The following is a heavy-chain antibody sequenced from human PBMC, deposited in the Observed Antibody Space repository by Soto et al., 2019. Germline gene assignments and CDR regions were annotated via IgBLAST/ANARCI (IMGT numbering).Heavy chain of an antibody. J-gene: IGHJ4*02. V-gene: IGHV3-30*18. Sequence: QVQLVESGGGVVQTGRSLRLSCVASGFTSSNYGMHWVRQGPGKGLEWVAGIWYDGSKEYYADSVKGRFTISRDNSENTVFLEMNSLRPEDTAVYYCAKVAYGGSYHEYYFDYRGQGTLVTVSS. CDR2: IWYDGSKE. CDR3: AKVAYGGSYHEYYFDY. D-gene: IGHD1-26*01. CDR1: GFTSSNYG.